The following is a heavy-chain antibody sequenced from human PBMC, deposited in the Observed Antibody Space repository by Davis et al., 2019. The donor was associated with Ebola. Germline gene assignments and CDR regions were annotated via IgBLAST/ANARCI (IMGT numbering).Heavy chain of an antibody. CDR3: AREAGATTRIYDS. J-gene: IGHJ5*01. V-gene: IGHV1-18*01. CDR2: ISAYNGNT. D-gene: IGHD6-25*01. CDR1: SYTFTSYG. Sequence: SVKVSCKASSYTFTSYGISWVRQAPGQGLEWMGWISAYNGNTNYAQKLQGRVTMTTDTSKSTAYVELRSLRSDDTAVYYCAREAGATTRIYDSWGQGTLVTVSS.